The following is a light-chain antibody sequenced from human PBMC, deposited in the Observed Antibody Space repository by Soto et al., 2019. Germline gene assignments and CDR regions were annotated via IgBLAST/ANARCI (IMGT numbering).Light chain of an antibody. Sequence: DIQMYQSPSTVSASVGESVTITCRASQTIHSFLAWYQQKAGKAPKLLIYDASNLESGVPSRFSGSGSGTELTLTVSSLQPDDFATHYCQQYRAVGDGSKVAIK. V-gene: IGKV1-5*01. CDR1: QTIHSF. CDR2: DAS. CDR3: QQYRA. J-gene: IGKJ1*01.